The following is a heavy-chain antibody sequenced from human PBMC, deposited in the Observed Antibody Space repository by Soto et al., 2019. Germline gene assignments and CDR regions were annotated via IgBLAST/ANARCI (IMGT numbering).Heavy chain of an antibody. J-gene: IGHJ3*02. CDR2: ISAYNGNT. CDR3: ARDGSVRPNDAFDI. Sequence: GASVKASCKASGYTFTSYGISWVRQAPGQGLEWMGWISAYNGNTNYAQKLQGRVTMTTDTSTSTAYMELRSLRSDDTAVYYCARDGSVRPNDAFDIWGEATMVTVSS. D-gene: IGHD3-10*01. CDR1: GYTFTSYG. V-gene: IGHV1-18*01.